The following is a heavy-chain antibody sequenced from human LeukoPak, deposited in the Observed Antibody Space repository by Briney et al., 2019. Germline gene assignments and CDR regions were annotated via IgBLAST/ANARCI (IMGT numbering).Heavy chain of an antibody. CDR2: IYISVST. Sequence: SETLSRTCTVAGGSISSYYWGWIRQPPGKGLEWIGYIYISVSTNYKPFLRSGVTISVDTSRNHFSLKLSAGTAADTAVYYGARLVYRHAFDIWGQGTMVTVSS. J-gene: IGHJ3*02. CDR3: ARLVYRHAFDI. V-gene: IGHV4-4*09. D-gene: IGHD3-16*01. CDR1: GGSISSYY.